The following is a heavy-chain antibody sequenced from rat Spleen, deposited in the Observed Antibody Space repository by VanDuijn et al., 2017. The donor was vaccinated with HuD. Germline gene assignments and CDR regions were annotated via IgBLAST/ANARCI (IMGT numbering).Heavy chain of an antibody. J-gene: IGHJ4*01. CDR1: GFTFSDYY. D-gene: IGHD1-4*01. Sequence: EVQLVESDGGLVQPGRSLKLSCAASGFTFSDYYMAWVRQAPTKGLEWVATISYDGSSTYYRDSVKGRFTISRDNAKSTLYLQMDSLRSEDTATYYCARHVLPGSLDAWGQGASVTVSS. CDR2: ISYDGSST. CDR3: ARHVLPGSLDA. V-gene: IGHV5-29*01.